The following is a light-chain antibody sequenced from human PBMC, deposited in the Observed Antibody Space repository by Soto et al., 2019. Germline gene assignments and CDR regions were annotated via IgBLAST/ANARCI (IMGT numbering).Light chain of an antibody. CDR1: SSNIGTGFH. V-gene: IGLV1-40*01. CDR3: QSYDSSLSGWV. CDR2: DSR. J-gene: IGLJ3*02. Sequence: QSVLTQPPSVSGAPGQRITISCTGSSSNIGTGFHVHWYQQVPGTAPKLLIFDSRNRPSGVPDRFSGSKFGTSASLAITGLQADDEADYYCQSYDSSLSGWVFGGGTKVTVL.